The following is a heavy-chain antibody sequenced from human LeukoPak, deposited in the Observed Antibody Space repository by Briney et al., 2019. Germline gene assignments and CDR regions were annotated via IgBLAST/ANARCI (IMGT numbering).Heavy chain of an antibody. CDR1: GFTFSAYS. CDR2: ISGSGGST. Sequence: QSGGSLRLSCVTSGFTFSAYSMSWVRQAPGKGLEWVSAISGSGGSTYYADSVKGRFTISRDNSKNTLYLQMNSLRAEDTAVYYCAKARSGSYDYWGQGTLVTVSS. CDR3: AKARSGSYDY. J-gene: IGHJ4*02. V-gene: IGHV3-23*01. D-gene: IGHD1-26*01.